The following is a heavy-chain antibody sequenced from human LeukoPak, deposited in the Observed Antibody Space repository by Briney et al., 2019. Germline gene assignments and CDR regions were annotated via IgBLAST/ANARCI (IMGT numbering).Heavy chain of an antibody. CDR3: ARGDGILTGYYNY. V-gene: IGHV4-34*01. Sequence: SETLSLTCAVYGGSFSGYYWSWIRQPPGKGLEWIGEINHSGSTNYNPSLKSRVTISVDTSKNQFSLKLSSVTAADTAVYYCARGDGILTGYYNYWGQGTLVTVSS. CDR1: GGSFSGYY. J-gene: IGHJ4*02. CDR2: INHSGST. D-gene: IGHD3-9*01.